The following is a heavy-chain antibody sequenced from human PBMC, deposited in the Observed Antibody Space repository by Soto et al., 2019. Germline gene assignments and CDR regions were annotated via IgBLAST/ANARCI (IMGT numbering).Heavy chain of an antibody. V-gene: IGHV3-74*01. D-gene: IGHD2-15*01. CDR1: GFTFSSYW. CDR3: AREKFRSRGGYCSGGSCSKEFDY. J-gene: IGHJ4*02. CDR2: INSDGSST. Sequence: GSLRLSCAASGFTFSSYWMHWVRQAPGKGLVWVSRINSDGSSTSYADSVKGRFTISRDNAKNTLYLQMNSLRAEDTAVYYCAREKFRSRGGYCSGGSCSKEFDYWGQGTLVTVSS.